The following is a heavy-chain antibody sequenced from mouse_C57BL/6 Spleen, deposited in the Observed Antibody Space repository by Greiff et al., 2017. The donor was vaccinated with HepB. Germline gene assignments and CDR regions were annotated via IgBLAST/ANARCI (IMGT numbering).Heavy chain of an antibody. J-gene: IGHJ2*01. CDR2: IYPENGDT. D-gene: IGHD1-1*01. CDR1: GFNIKDDY. CDR3: TTRNYDSSYDD. V-gene: IGHV14-4*01. Sequence: EVQLQQSGAELVRPGASVKLSCTASGFNIKDDYMHWVKQRPGQGLEWIGWIYPENGDTEYASKFQGKAKITADTSSNKADLQLSSLTSEDTAVYYCTTRNYDSSYDDWGQGTTLTVSS.